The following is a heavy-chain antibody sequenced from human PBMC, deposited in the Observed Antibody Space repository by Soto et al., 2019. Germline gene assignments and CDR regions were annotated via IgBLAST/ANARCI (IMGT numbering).Heavy chain of an antibody. CDR2: IGTAGDT. CDR3: ARVLVYMGRSHGMDV. J-gene: IGHJ6*02. CDR1: GFTFSSYD. Sequence: GGSLRLSCAASGFTFSSYDMHWVRQATGKGLEWVSAIGTAGDTHYPGSVKGRFTISRENAKNSLYLQMNSLRAEDTAVYYCARVLVYMGRSHGMDVWGQGTTVTVSS. D-gene: IGHD2-8*01. V-gene: IGHV3-13*01.